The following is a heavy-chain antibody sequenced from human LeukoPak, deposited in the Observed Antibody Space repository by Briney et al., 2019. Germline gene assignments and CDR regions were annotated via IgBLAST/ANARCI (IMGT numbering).Heavy chain of an antibody. J-gene: IGHJ4*02. CDR3: ARGKVRGVIMNY. Sequence: SETLSLTCTVSGGSISSYYWSWIRQPPGKGLEWIGYIYYSGSTNYNPSLKSRVTISVDTSKNQFSLKLSSVTAADTAVYYRARGKVRGVIMNYWGQGTLVTVSS. D-gene: IGHD3-10*01. CDR2: IYYSGST. CDR1: GGSISSYY. V-gene: IGHV4-59*01.